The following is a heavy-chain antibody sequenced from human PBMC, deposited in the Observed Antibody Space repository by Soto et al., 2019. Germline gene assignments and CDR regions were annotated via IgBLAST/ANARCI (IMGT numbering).Heavy chain of an antibody. D-gene: IGHD3-3*01. CDR3: ARHFRSGYYLLLYCYMDV. CDR2: IYYSGST. Sequence: SETLSLTCTVSGGSISSSSYYWGWIRQPPGKGLEWIGSIYYSGSTYYNPSLKSRVTISVDTSKNQFSLKLSSVTAADTAVYYCARHFRSGYYLLLYCYMDVWGKGTTVTVS. CDR1: GGSISSSSYY. V-gene: IGHV4-39*01. J-gene: IGHJ6*03.